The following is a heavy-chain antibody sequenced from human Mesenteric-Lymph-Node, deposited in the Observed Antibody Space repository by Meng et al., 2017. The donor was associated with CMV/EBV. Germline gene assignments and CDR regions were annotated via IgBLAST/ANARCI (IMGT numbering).Heavy chain of an antibody. CDR1: EFTFSSYA. CDR2: INGDGTTT. CDR3: ARVTGEWWG. Sequence: GESLKISCVGSEFTFSSYAMTWVRQAPGKRLVWVSHINGDGTTTKYADSVKGRFTISRDNAKNTLYLQMNSLRDEDTAVYYCARVTGEWWGWGQGTLVTVSS. V-gene: IGHV3-74*03. J-gene: IGHJ4*02. D-gene: IGHD7-27*01.